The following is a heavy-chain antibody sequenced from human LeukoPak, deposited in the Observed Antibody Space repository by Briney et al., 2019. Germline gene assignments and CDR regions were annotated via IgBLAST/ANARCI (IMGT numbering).Heavy chain of an antibody. J-gene: IGHJ6*04. V-gene: IGHV3-48*01. D-gene: IGHD3-10*02. CDR3: AELGITMIGGV. CDR1: GFTFSRYS. Sequence: RSGGSLRLSCAASGFTFSRYSMNWVRQAPGKGLEWVPYISSSSSPIYYADPVKGRFTISRDNAKNSLYLQMNSLRAEDTAVYYCAELGITMIGGVWGKGTTVTISS. CDR2: ISSSSSPI.